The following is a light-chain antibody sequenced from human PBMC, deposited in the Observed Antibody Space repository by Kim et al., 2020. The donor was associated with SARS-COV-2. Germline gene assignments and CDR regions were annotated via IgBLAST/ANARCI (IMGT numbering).Light chain of an antibody. CDR1: QSVSSN. CDR2: GAS. J-gene: IGKJ1*01. V-gene: IGKV3-15*01. Sequence: SPGERAPLSCRASQSVSSNVAWYQQKPGQAPRLLIYGASTRATGIPARFSGSGSGTEFTLTISSLQSEDLAVYHCQQYDDWPPWTFGQGTKVEIK. CDR3: QQYDDWPPWT.